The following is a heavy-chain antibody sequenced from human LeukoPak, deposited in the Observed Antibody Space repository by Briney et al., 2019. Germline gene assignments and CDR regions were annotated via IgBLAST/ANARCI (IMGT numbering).Heavy chain of an antibody. V-gene: IGHV3-49*04. Sequence: QPGRPLRLSCTTSGFIFGDYAMSWVRQAPGKGLEWVSLIRGRVYGATTEYAASVKGRFAMSRDDSKSIAYLQMNSLKSEDTAMYYCSRKRAGVFQYWGQGILVTVSS. D-gene: IGHD6-25*01. CDR2: IRGRVYGATT. J-gene: IGHJ4*02. CDR3: SRKRAGVFQY. CDR1: GFIFGDYA.